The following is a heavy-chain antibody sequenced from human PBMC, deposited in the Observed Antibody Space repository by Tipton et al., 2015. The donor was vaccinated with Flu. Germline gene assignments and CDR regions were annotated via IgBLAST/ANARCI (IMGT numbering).Heavy chain of an antibody. V-gene: IGHV3-7*01. Sequence: GSLRLSCAASGFTFSSYWMSWVRQAPGKGLEWVANIKQDGSEKYYVDSVKGRFTISRDNAKNSLYLQMNSLRAEDTAVYYCARNPTFHPGIAVADDAFDIWGQGTMVTVSS. CDR1: GFTFSSYW. D-gene: IGHD6-19*01. CDR3: ARNPTFHPGIAVADDAFDI. J-gene: IGHJ3*02. CDR2: IKQDGSEK.